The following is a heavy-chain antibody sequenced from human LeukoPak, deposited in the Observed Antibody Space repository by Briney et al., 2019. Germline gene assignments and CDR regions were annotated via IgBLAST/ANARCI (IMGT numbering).Heavy chain of an antibody. CDR1: GYISTDYY. CDR2: INPNSGGT. V-gene: IGHV1-2*06. CDR3: ARENYDILTGDPYYFDY. J-gene: IGHJ4*02. Sequence: ASVKVSCKASGYISTDYYMHWVRQAPGQELGWMGRINPNSGGTNYAQKFQGRVTMTRDTSISTAYMELSRLRSDDTAVYYCARENYDILTGDPYYFDYWGQGTLVTVSS. D-gene: IGHD3-9*01.